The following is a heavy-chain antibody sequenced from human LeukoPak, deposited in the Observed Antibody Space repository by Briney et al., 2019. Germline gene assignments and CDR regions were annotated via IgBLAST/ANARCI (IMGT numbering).Heavy chain of an antibody. Sequence: HGESLKISCKGSGYSFTSYWIGWVRQMPGKGLEWMGIIYPGDSDTRYSPSFQGQVTISADKSISTAYLQWSSLKASDTAMYYCARHGEGIAVAGTSSYYYYMDVWGKGTTVTVSS. D-gene: IGHD6-19*01. CDR3: ARHGEGIAVAGTSSYYYYMDV. V-gene: IGHV5-51*01. CDR2: IYPGDSDT. CDR1: GYSFTSYW. J-gene: IGHJ6*03.